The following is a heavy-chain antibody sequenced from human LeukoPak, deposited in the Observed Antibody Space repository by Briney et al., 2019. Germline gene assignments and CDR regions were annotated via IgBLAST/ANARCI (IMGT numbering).Heavy chain of an antibody. Sequence: PSDTLSLTCAVYGGSFSGYYWSWIRQPPGKGLEWIGEINHLGSTNYNPSLKSRVTISVDKSKNQFSLKLSSVTAADTAVYYCARIGGRYYDFWSGYSDYWGQGTLVTASS. J-gene: IGHJ4*02. CDR3: ARIGGRYYDFWSGYSDY. CDR1: GGSFSGYY. V-gene: IGHV4-34*01. CDR2: INHLGST. D-gene: IGHD3-3*01.